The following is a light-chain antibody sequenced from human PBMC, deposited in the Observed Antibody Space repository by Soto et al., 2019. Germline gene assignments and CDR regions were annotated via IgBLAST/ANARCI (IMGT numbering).Light chain of an antibody. J-gene: IGLJ1*01. CDR3: CPSAPSNTSL. CDR1: SSNVGGYKY. Sequence: QSALTQPRSVSGSPGQSVTISCIGTSSNVGGYKYVSWYQQCPGKAPKLIIYDVIKRPSGVPDRFSGSKSGNTASLTISGLQAEDEADYYCCPSAPSNTSLFGSGTKVTVL. V-gene: IGLV2-11*01. CDR2: DVI.